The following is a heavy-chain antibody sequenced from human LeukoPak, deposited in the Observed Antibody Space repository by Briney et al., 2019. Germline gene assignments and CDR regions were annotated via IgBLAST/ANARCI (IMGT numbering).Heavy chain of an antibody. J-gene: IGHJ5*02. CDR1: GGTFSSYA. Sequence: SVKASCKASGGTFSSYAISWVRQAPGQGLEWMGGIIPIFGTANYAQKFQGRVTITADESTSTAYMELSSLRSEDTAVYYCARNFHPWGYNWFDPWGQGTLVTVSS. V-gene: IGHV1-69*13. CDR2: IIPIFGTA. D-gene: IGHD3-16*01. CDR3: ARNFHPWGYNWFDP.